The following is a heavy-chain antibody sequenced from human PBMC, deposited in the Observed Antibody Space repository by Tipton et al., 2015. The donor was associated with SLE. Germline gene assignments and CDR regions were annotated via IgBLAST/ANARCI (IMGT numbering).Heavy chain of an antibody. CDR1: GDSVSSNSAA. D-gene: IGHD6-13*01. CDR2: TYYRSKWYN. V-gene: IGHV6-1*01. Sequence: PGLVKPSQTLSLTCAISGDSVSSNSAAWNWIRQSPSRGLEWLGRTYYRSKWYNDYAVSVKSRITINPDTSKNQFSLKLSSVTAADTAVYYCARGERDSSSWYGGAFDIWGQGTMVTVSS. CDR3: ARGERDSSSWYGGAFDI. J-gene: IGHJ3*02.